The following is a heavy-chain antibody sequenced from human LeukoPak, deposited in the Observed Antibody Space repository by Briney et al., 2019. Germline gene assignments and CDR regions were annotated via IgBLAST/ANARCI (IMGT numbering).Heavy chain of an antibody. CDR1: GYSISSGYY. V-gene: IGHV4-38-2*01. J-gene: IGHJ4*02. CDR3: ARAYCGGDRYVDY. Sequence: NPSETLSLTCAVSGYSISSGYYWGWIRQPPGKGLEWIGSIYHSGSTYYNLSLKSRFTISVDTSKNQFSLKLSSVTAADTAVYYCARAYCGGDRYVDYWGQGTLVTVSS. CDR2: IYHSGST. D-gene: IGHD2-21*01.